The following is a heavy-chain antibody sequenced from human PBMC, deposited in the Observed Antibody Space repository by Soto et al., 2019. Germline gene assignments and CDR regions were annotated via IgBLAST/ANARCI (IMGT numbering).Heavy chain of an antibody. CDR1: GGSISSYY. CDR2: IYYRGST. D-gene: IGHD3-3*01. Sequence: PSETLSLTCTVSGGSISSYYWSWIRQPPGQGLEWIGYIYYRGSTNYIPSLKSRVPISVETSKNQFSLKLSSVTAADTAVYYCARVNYDFWSGYYYYGMDVWGQGTTVTVSS. CDR3: ARVNYDFWSGYYYYGMDV. J-gene: IGHJ6*02. V-gene: IGHV4-59*01.